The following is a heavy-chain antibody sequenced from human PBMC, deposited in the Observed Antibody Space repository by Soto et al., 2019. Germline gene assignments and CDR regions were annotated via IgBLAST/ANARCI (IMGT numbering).Heavy chain of an antibody. CDR1: RFTFSSYW. Sequence: GGSLRLSCAASRFTFSSYWMHWVRQAPGEGLVWVSRINGDGSATGYADSVKGRFTISRDNAKNTLYLQMNSLRAEDTAVYFCAREGMGFSNWFDPSGQGTLVTVSS. CDR3: AREGMGFSNWFDP. D-gene: IGHD2-8*01. CDR2: INGDGSAT. V-gene: IGHV3-74*01. J-gene: IGHJ5*02.